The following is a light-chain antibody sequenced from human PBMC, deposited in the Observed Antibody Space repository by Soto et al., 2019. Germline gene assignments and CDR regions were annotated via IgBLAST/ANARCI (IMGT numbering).Light chain of an antibody. CDR2: DTS. CDR1: QSISSY. J-gene: IGKJ4*01. Sequence: DIQMTQSPSSLSASVGDRVTITCRASQSISSYLSWYQQKPGKAPKLLIYDTSNLQSVVPSRFSGSGSGTDFTLTISSLQSEDFATYYFQQNSITPLTFGGGTKVE. CDR3: QQNSITPLT. V-gene: IGKV1-39*01.